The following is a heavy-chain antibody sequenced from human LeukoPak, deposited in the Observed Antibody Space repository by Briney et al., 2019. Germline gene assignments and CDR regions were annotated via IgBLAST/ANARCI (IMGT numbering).Heavy chain of an antibody. D-gene: IGHD2-15*01. J-gene: IGHJ5*02. Sequence: GGSLRLSCAASGVTFSSYSMNWVRQAPGKGLEWVASISSSSYIYYADSVKGRFTISRDNAKNSLYLKMNSLRAADTAVYYCAGSERRVADPWGQGTLVTVSS. V-gene: IGHV3-21*01. CDR3: AGSERRVADP. CDR2: ISSSSYI. CDR1: GVTFSSYS.